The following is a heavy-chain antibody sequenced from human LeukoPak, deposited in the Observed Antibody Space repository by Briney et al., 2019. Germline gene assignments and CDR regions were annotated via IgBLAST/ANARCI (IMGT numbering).Heavy chain of an antibody. Sequence: SETLSLTCTVSGGSISTYYWSWIRQPPGKGLEWIGFIYYRGTTNYNPSLKSRVTISVDTSKNQFSLKLSSVTAADTAVYYCARGKVAGIWGQGTLVTVSS. CDR1: GGSISTYY. CDR2: IYYRGTT. V-gene: IGHV4-59*01. D-gene: IGHD6-19*01. CDR3: ARGKVAGI. J-gene: IGHJ4*02.